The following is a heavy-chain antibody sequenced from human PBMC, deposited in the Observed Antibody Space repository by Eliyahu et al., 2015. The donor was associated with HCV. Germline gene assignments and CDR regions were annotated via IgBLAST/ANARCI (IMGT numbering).Heavy chain of an antibody. CDR2: ITPILGTA. D-gene: IGHD3-22*01. CDR1: GGTINSYA. Sequence: QVQLVQSGAEVKKPGSSVKVSCKASGGTINSYAISWVRQAPGQGLEWMGGITPILGTAKYAQKFQGRVTITADKSTSTAYMELSSLRSEDTAVYYCARDPYYYDSSGYYKAAFDIWGQGTMVTVSS. CDR3: ARDPYYYDSSGYYKAAFDI. V-gene: IGHV1-69*06. J-gene: IGHJ3*02.